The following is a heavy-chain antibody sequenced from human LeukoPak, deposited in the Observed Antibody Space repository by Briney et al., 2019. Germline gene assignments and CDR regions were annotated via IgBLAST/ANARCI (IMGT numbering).Heavy chain of an antibody. Sequence: RPGGSLRLSCAASGFTFSSYSMNWVRQAPGKGLEWVSSISSSSSYIEYADSVKGRFTISRDNAKNSLYLQMNSLRAEDTAVYYCARDVDGSGSYGCDYWGQGTLVTVSS. D-gene: IGHD3-10*01. CDR3: ARDVDGSGSYGCDY. V-gene: IGHV3-21*01. CDR2: ISSSSSYI. J-gene: IGHJ4*02. CDR1: GFTFSSYS.